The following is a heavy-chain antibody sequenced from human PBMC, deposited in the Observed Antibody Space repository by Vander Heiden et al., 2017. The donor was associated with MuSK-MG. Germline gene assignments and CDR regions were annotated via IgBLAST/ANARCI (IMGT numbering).Heavy chain of an antibody. CDR3: ARENYDILTGYNRAVGY. J-gene: IGHJ4*02. D-gene: IGHD3-9*01. Sequence: QVQLVQSGAEVKKPGSSVKVSCKASGGTFSSYAISWVRQAPGQGLEWMGGSIPIFGTANYAQKFQGRVTITADESTSTAYMELSSLRSEDTAVYYCARENYDILTGYNRAVGYWGQGTLVTVSS. CDR1: GGTFSSYA. CDR2: SIPIFGTA. V-gene: IGHV1-69*01.